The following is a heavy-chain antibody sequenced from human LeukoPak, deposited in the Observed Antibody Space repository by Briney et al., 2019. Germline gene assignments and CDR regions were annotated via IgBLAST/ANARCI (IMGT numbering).Heavy chain of an antibody. J-gene: IGHJ5*02. CDR2: MSSSDDGR. D-gene: IGHD1-7*01. Sequence: GGSLRLSCATSGFSFSSYAMSWVRQAPGKGLEWVSAMSSSDDGRYYAASVRGRFTISRDTSRSTLYLQMNGLRAEDTAAYYCARGATDTTRWFDPWGQGTLVTVSS. CDR1: GFSFSSYA. V-gene: IGHV3-23*01. CDR3: ARGATDTTRWFDP.